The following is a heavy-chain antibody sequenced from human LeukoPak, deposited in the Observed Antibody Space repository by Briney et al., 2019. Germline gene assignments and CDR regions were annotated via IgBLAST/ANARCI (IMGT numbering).Heavy chain of an antibody. V-gene: IGHV4-39*01. CDR1: GGSISNANFY. J-gene: IGHJ6*02. CDR3: ARQVPGPYNYYGMDV. CDR2: IYYAGIT. Sequence: SETLSLTCLVSGGSISNANFYWAWIRQPPGKGLEWIGNIYYAGITSYNSSLKSRVTISVDTSKSQFSLRLTSVTAADTAVCFCARQVPGPYNYYGMDVWGQGTTVTVSS.